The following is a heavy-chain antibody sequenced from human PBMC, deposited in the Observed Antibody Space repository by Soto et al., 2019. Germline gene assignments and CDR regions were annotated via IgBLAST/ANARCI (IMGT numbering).Heavy chain of an antibody. J-gene: IGHJ4*02. D-gene: IGHD2-8*01. CDR1: GYTFTSYD. CDR3: TRGLPDCPDGVCRPYYFDK. CDR2: MNPNSANT. Sequence: ASVKVSCKASGYTFTSYDINWVRQATGQGLEWMGWMNPNSANTGYAQKFQGRVTMTRNTSISTAYMELSSLRSDDTAVYYCTRGLPDCPDGVCRPYYFDKWGQGTLVTVSS. V-gene: IGHV1-8*01.